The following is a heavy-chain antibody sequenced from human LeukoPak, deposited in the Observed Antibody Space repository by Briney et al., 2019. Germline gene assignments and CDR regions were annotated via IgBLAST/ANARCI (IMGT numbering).Heavy chain of an antibody. CDR2: INHSGST. V-gene: IGHV4-34*01. D-gene: IGHD3-22*01. J-gene: IGHJ4*02. Sequence: SETLSVTCAVYGGSFSGDYWSWIRQRPGKGREWIGEINHSGSTNYNPSLKSRVTTSVDTSKNQFSLKLSSVTAADTAVYYCARATPYYYDSSGYYYPFDYWGQGTLVTVSS. CDR1: GGSFSGDY. CDR3: ARATPYYYDSSGYYYPFDY.